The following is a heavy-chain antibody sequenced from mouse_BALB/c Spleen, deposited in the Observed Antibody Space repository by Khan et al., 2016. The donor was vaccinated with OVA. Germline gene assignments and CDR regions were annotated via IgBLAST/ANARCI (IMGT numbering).Heavy chain of an antibody. CDR3: AKLLWSHYYALDY. CDR2: IWGGGST. CDR1: GFSLTDYG. D-gene: IGHD1-1*02. V-gene: IGHV2-6-5*01. J-gene: IGHJ4*01. Sequence: VQLQESGPGLVAPSQSLSITCTVSGFSLTDYGVSWIRQPPGKGLEWLGLIWGGGSTYYNSVLKSRLSISKDNSKSQVFLKMNSLQTDDTAMYXCAKLLWSHYYALDYWGQGTSVTVSS.